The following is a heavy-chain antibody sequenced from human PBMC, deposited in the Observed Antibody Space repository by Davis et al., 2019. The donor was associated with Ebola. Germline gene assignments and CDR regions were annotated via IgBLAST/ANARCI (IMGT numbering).Heavy chain of an antibody. CDR3: ARVYSGSYYLDDY. CDR1: GFTFSSYW. D-gene: IGHD1-26*01. CDR2: IKQDGSEK. Sequence: GESLKISCAASGFTFSSYWMSWVRQAPGKGLEWVANIKQDGSEKYYVDSVKGRFTISRDNSKNTLYLQMNSLRAEDTAVYYCARVYSGSYYLDDYWGQGTLVTVSS. J-gene: IGHJ4*02. V-gene: IGHV3-7*01.